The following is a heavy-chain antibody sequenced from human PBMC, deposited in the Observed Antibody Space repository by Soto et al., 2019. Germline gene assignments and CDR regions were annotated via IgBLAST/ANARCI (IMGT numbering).Heavy chain of an antibody. CDR1: GFTFSSYS. CDR3: ARVHLLLWFGELGDLPAHFDY. CDR2: ISSSSSYI. D-gene: IGHD3-10*01. J-gene: IGHJ4*02. V-gene: IGHV3-21*01. Sequence: PGGSLRLSCAASGFTFSSYSMNWVRQAPGKGLEWVSSISSSSSYIYYADSVKGRFTISRDNAKNSLYLQMNSLRAEDTAVYYCARVHLLLWFGELGDLPAHFDYWGQGTLVTVSS.